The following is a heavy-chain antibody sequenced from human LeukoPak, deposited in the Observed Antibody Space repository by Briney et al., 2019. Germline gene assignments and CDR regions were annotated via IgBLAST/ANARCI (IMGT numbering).Heavy chain of an antibody. CDR3: AKATPDIGRSMGAFEI. J-gene: IGHJ3*02. Sequence: GGSLRLSCAASGFTFSSYQMTWVRQAPGKGLQWVSYITSTGTAIHYADSVKGRFTISRDNSKNTLYLQMNSLRAEDTAVYYCAKATPDIGRSMGAFEIWGQGTMVTVS. D-gene: IGHD3-16*01. CDR2: ITSTGTAI. CDR1: GFTFSSYQ. V-gene: IGHV3-48*03.